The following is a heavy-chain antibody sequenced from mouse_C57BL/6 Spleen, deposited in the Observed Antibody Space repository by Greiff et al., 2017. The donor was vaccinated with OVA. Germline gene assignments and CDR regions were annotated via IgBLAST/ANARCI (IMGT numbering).Heavy chain of an antibody. D-gene: IGHD1-1*01. CDR1: GYSITSGYY. J-gene: IGHJ2*01. CDR2: ISYDGSN. Sequence: EVQLQESGPGLVKPSQSLSLTCSVTGYSITSGYYWNWIRQFPGNKLEWMGYISYDGSNNYNPSLKNRIYITRDTSKNQFFLKFNSVTTEDTATYYCASLYYYGFDYWGQGTTLTVSS. V-gene: IGHV3-6*01. CDR3: ASLYYYGFDY.